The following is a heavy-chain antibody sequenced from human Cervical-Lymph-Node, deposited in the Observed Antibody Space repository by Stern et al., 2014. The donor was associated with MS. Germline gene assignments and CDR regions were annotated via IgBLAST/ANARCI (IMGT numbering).Heavy chain of an antibody. CDR3: ATDGEMTTIGLQY. CDR1: GGSFITHA. Sequence: QVQLVQSGAEVRKPGSSVTVSCKASGGSFITHAFRWLRQAPGHGLEWMGGIIPLCGSAHYGQKFQGRLTLIADKTTSTAYMELSSLKTEDTAVYYCATDGEMTTIGLQYWGQGTLVAVSS. CDR2: IIPLCGSA. D-gene: IGHD5-24*01. J-gene: IGHJ4*02. V-gene: IGHV1-69*06.